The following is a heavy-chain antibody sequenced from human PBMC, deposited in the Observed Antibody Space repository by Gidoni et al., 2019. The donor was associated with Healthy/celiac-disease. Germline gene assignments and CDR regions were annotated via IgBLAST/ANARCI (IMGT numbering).Heavy chain of an antibody. CDR1: GYTFTSSD. CDR2: MNPNSGNT. D-gene: IGHD3-3*01. CDR3: ARFRHYDFWSGSHYYYYGMDV. Sequence: QVQLVQSGAEVKKPGASVKVSCKASGYTFTSSDINWVRQATGQGLEWMGWMNPNSGNTGYAQKFQGRVTMTRNTSISTAYMELSSLRSEDTAVYYCARFRHYDFWSGSHYYYYGMDVWGQGTTVTVSS. V-gene: IGHV1-8*01. J-gene: IGHJ6*02.